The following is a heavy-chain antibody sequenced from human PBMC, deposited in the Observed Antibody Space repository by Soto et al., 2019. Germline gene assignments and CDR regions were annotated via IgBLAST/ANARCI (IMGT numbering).Heavy chain of an antibody. Sequence: QVQLQESGPGLVKPSQTLSLTCTVSGGSISSGGYYWSWIRQHPGKGLEWIGYIYYSGSTYYNPSLKRPGTISGDTAKEPFSLKLSSVAGADTGVYYCARVGGSYYDFDYWGQGTLVTVSS. CDR3: ARVGGSYYDFDY. D-gene: IGHD3-10*01. J-gene: IGHJ4*02. V-gene: IGHV4-31*01. CDR2: IYYSGST. CDR1: GGSISSGGYY.